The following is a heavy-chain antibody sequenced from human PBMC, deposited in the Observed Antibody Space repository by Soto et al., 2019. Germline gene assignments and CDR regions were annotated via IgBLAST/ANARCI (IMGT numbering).Heavy chain of an antibody. CDR2: ILYTGTT. CDR1: GGSFSDYY. J-gene: IGHJ1*01. CDR3: ARSGHTFGGVV. D-gene: IGHD3-16*01. V-gene: IGHV4-59*01. Sequence: SETLSLTCTISGGSFSDYYCSWIRQPPGKGLEYIGYILYTGTTNYNSSLQSRVTFSIDTSKTQVSLLLNSVTAADTAIYYCARSGHTFGGVVWGQGCLVTVSS.